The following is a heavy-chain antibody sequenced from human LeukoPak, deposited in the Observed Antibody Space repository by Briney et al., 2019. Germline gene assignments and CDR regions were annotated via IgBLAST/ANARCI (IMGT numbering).Heavy chain of an antibody. J-gene: IGHJ3*02. Sequence: GSLRLSCAASGFTFSSYDMHWVRQGTGKGLEWVSGIGSGFDTYYADSVKGRFTISRENAKNSLYLQLNSLRAGDTAVYYCGRAIRFCSDGSCSLGAFDIWGQGTMVTVSS. CDR2: IGSGFDT. CDR1: GFTFSSYD. V-gene: IGHV3-13*04. D-gene: IGHD2-15*01. CDR3: GRAIRFCSDGSCSLGAFDI.